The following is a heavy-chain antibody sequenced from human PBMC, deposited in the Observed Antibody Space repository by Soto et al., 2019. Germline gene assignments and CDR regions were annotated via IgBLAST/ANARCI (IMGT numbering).Heavy chain of an antibody. CDR1: GYTFTTYW. J-gene: IGHJ6*02. Sequence: GASQRLSCKAFGYTFTTYWIGWVRQMPGKGLEWMGVIYPGDSDTRYSPSFQGQVTISADKSINTAYLQWSTLKASDSAMYYCARQDGGMDVWGQGTTVTVSS. V-gene: IGHV5-51*01. CDR3: ARQDGGMDV. CDR2: IYPGDSDT.